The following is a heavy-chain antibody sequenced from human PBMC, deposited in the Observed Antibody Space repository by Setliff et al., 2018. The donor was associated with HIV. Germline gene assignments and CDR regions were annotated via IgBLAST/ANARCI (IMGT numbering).Heavy chain of an antibody. CDR3: ARGAEPSWGLNYFDY. V-gene: IGHV1-2*02. J-gene: IGHJ4*02. CDR2: INTNSGDT. Sequence: ASVKVSCKASGYTFTDYYIQWVRQAPGQGLEWMGWINTNSGDTNYAEKFQGRVTMTRKTSISTAYMDLSRLKSHDTAVYYCARGAEPSWGLNYFDYWGQGTLVTVSS. CDR1: GYTFTDYY. D-gene: IGHD1-26*01.